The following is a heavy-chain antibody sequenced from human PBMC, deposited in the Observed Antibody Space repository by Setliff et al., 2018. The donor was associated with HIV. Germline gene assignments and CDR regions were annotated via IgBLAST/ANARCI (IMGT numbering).Heavy chain of an antibody. V-gene: IGHV1-45*02. CDR1: GYIFTYRY. CDR2: ITPYNGNT. CDR3: ARDHMSVGAWVGATSRGLFQH. D-gene: IGHD1-26*01. Sequence: ASVKVSCKASGYIFTYRYLHWVRQAPGQALEWMGWITPYNGNTNYAQKFQERVTITRDTSLNPVYMELSSLRSEDTAVYYCARDHMSVGAWVGATSRGLFQHWGQGTLVTVSS. J-gene: IGHJ1*01.